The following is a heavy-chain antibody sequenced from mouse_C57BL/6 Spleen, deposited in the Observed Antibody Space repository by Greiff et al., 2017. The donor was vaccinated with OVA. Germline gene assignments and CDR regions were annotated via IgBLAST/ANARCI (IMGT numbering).Heavy chain of an antibody. CDR1: GYTFTDYN. Sequence: EVQLQQSGPELVKPGASVKIPCKASGYTFTDYNMDWVKQSHGKSLEWIGDINPNNGGTIYNQKFKGKATLTVDKSSITAYMELRSLTSEDTAVYYCARGDYDGPAWFAYWGQGTLVTVSA. D-gene: IGHD2-4*01. V-gene: IGHV1-18*01. CDR2: INPNNGGT. CDR3: ARGDYDGPAWFAY. J-gene: IGHJ3*01.